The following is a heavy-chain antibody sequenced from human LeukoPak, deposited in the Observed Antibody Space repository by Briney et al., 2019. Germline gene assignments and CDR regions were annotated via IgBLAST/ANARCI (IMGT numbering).Heavy chain of an antibody. CDR1: GFTFSSYW. J-gene: IGHJ6*02. CDR3: ARETVLLPPGVRYYYYGMDV. Sequence: GGSLRLSCAASGFTFSSYWMSWVRQAPGKGLEWVANIKQDGSEKYYVDSVKGRFTISRDNAKNSLYLQMNSLRAEDTAVYYCARETVLLPPGVRYYYYGMDVWGQGTTVTVSS. D-gene: IGHD1-1*01. V-gene: IGHV3-7*01. CDR2: IKQDGSEK.